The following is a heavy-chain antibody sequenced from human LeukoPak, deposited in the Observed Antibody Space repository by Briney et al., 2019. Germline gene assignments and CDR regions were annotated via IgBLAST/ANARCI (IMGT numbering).Heavy chain of an antibody. V-gene: IGHV1-2*02. CDR3: AREWELLTLYYFDY. D-gene: IGHD1-26*01. Sequence: GASVKVSCKASGYTFTGYYMHWVRQAPGQGLEWMGWINPNSGGTNYAQKFQGRVTMTRDTFISTAYMELSRLRSDDTAVYYCAREWELLTLYYFDYWGQGTLVTVSS. CDR2: INPNSGGT. CDR1: GYTFTGYY. J-gene: IGHJ4*02.